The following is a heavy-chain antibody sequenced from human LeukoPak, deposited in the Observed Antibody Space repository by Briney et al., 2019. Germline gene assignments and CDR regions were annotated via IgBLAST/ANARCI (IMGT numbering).Heavy chain of an antibody. Sequence: GGSLRLSCAASGFTFSSYWMSWVRQAPGKGLEWVANIKQDGSEKYYVDFVKGRFTISRDNAKNSLYLQMISLRAEDTAVYYCARVETKGNFDYWGQGTLVTVSS. V-gene: IGHV3-7*01. CDR2: IKQDGSEK. D-gene: IGHD6-13*01. CDR3: ARVETKGNFDY. J-gene: IGHJ4*02. CDR1: GFTFSSYW.